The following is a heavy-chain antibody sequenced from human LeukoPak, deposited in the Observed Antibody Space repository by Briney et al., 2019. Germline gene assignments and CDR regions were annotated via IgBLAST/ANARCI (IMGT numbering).Heavy chain of an antibody. CDR1: GFTFRNYA. CDR3: AKDIGGGYDYVWGSYRYDAFDI. J-gene: IGHJ3*02. D-gene: IGHD3-16*02. V-gene: IGHV3-9*01. CDR2: ISWNSGSI. Sequence: SLRLSCAASGFTFRNYAMHWVRQAPGKGLEWVSGISWNSGSIGYADSVKGRFTISRDNAKNSLYLQMNSLRAEDTALYYCAKDIGGGYDYVWGSYRYDAFDIWGQGTMVTVSS.